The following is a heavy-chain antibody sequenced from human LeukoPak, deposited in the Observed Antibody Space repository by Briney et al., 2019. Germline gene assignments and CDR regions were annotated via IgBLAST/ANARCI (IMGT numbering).Heavy chain of an antibody. D-gene: IGHD5-12*01. V-gene: IGHV3-30-3*01. CDR2: ISYDGSNK. CDR3: ARDEKVLSGGYDPFDY. CDR1: GFSFSKDW. J-gene: IGHJ4*02. Sequence: PGGSLRLSCAASGFSFSKDWMSWVRQAPGKGLEWVAVISYDGSNKYYADSVKGRFTISRDNSKNTLYLQMNSLRAEDTAVYYCARDEKVLSGGYDPFDYWGQGTLVTVSS.